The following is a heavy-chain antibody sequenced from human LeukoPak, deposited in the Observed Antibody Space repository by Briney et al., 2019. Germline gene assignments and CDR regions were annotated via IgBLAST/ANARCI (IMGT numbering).Heavy chain of an antibody. CDR2: IYYSGST. CDR1: GGSISSYY. CDR3: ARLAVAGTNY. D-gene: IGHD6-19*01. Sequence: PSETLSLTCTVSGGSISSYYWSWIRQPPGKGLEWIGYIYYSGSTNYNPSLKSRVTISVDTSKNQFSPKLSSVTAADTAVYYCARLAVAGTNYWGQGTLVTVSS. J-gene: IGHJ4*02. V-gene: IGHV4-59*01.